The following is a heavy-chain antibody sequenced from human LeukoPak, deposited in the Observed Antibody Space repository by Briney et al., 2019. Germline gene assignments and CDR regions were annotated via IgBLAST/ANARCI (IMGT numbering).Heavy chain of an antibody. CDR2: SRDKAKSYST. CDR1: GFTFSDHY. D-gene: IGHD2-21*01. Sequence: GGSLRLSCAASGFTFSDHYMDWVRQAPGKGLEWLARSRDKAKSYSTEHAASVKGRFTISRDNSKNSLYLQMNSLKTEDTAVYYCARRSNSYYNFDFWGQGTLVTVSS. CDR3: ARRSNSYYNFDF. V-gene: IGHV3-72*01. J-gene: IGHJ4*02.